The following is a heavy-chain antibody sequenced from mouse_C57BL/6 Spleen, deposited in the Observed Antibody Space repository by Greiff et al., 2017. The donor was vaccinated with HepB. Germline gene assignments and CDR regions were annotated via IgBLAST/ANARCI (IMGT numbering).Heavy chain of an antibody. CDR3: AREEDYYGSSAWFAY. V-gene: IGHV3-6*01. CDR2: ISYDGSN. J-gene: IGHJ3*01. Sequence: EVKLVESGPGLVKPSQSLSITCSVTGYSITSGYYWNWIRQFPGNKLEWMGYISYDGSNKYNPSLKNRIYITRDTSKNQFFLKLNSVTTEDTATYYCAREEDYYGSSAWFAYWGQGTLVTVSA. CDR1: GYSITSGYY. D-gene: IGHD1-1*01.